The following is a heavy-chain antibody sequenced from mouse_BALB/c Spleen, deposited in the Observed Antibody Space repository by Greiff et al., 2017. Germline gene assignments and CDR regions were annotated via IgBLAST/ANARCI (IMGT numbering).Heavy chain of an antibody. CDR3: ARRAYDASWFAY. CDR1: GFSLSTFGMC. CDR2: IYWDDDK. D-gene: IGHD2-14*01. Sequence: QVTLKESGPGILQPSQTLSLTCSFSGFSLSTFGMCVSWIRQPSGKGLEWLAHIYWDDDKHYNPSLKSRLTISKDTSNNQVFLKITTVDTADTATYYCARRAYDASWFAYWGQGTLVTVSA. V-gene: IGHV8-13*01. J-gene: IGHJ3*01.